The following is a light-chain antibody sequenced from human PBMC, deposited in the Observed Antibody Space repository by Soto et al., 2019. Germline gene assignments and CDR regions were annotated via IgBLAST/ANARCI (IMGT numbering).Light chain of an antibody. Sequence: QPVLTQPPSVSGAPGQRVTISCTGSSSNIGARYDVHWYQQLPGTAPKLLIYGNINRPSGVPDRFSGSKSGTSASLAITGLQAEDEADYYCQSYDSSLSGYVVFGGGTKVTVL. J-gene: IGLJ3*02. CDR1: SSNIGARYD. V-gene: IGLV1-40*01. CDR3: QSYDSSLSGYVV. CDR2: GNI.